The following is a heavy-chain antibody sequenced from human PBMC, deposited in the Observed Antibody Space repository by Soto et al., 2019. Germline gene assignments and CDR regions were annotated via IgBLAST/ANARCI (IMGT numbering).Heavy chain of an antibody. J-gene: IGHJ3*02. Sequence: GGSLRLSCAASGFTFSSYSMNWVRQAPGKGLEWVSYISSSSSTIYYADSVKGRFTISRDNAKNSLYLQMNSLRAEDTAVYYCARGRYCSSTSCPYDAFDIWGQGTMVNVS. CDR2: ISSSSSTI. V-gene: IGHV3-48*01. CDR3: ARGRYCSSTSCPYDAFDI. D-gene: IGHD2-2*01. CDR1: GFTFSSYS.